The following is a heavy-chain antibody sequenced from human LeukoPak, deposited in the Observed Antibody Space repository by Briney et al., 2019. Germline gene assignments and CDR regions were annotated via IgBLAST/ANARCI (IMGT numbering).Heavy chain of an antibody. CDR3: AKDLVVGISGGAFDI. D-gene: IGHD3-22*01. Sequence: PGRSLRLSCAASGFTFDDYAMHWVRQAPGKGLEWVSGISWNGGSIGYADSVKGRFTISRDNAKNSLYLQMNSLRAEDMALYYCAKDLVVGISGGAFDIWGQGTMVTVSS. J-gene: IGHJ3*02. CDR1: GFTFDDYA. CDR2: ISWNGGSI. V-gene: IGHV3-9*03.